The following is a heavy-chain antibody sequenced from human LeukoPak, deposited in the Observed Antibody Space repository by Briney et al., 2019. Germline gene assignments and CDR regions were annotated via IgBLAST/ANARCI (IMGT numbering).Heavy chain of an antibody. CDR3: ARVPTSIVGATTPDAFDI. CDR1: GASISSNKW. D-gene: IGHD1-26*01. Sequence: SETLSLTCAVSGASISSNKWWNWVRQPPGKGLEWIGEIYHSGSTNFNPSLKSRVTISVDKSKNQFSLKLSSVTAADTAVYYCARVPTSIVGATTPDAFDIWGQGKMVTVSS. CDR2: IYHSGST. J-gene: IGHJ3*02. V-gene: IGHV4-4*02.